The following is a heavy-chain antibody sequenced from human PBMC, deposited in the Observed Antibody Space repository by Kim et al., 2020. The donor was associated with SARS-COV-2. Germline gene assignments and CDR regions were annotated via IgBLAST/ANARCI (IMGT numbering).Heavy chain of an antibody. D-gene: IGHD1-26*01. CDR2: ISYDGSNK. V-gene: IGHV3-33*05. Sequence: GGSLRLSCVASGLIFSNYGMHWVRQAPGKGLEWVAVISYDGSNKYYADSVKGRFTISRDNSKNTLYLQMNSLRAEDTAAYYCATNQAVGGATIIFYGLD. J-gene: IGHJ6*01. CDR3: ATNQAVGGATIIFYGLD. CDR1: GLIFSNYG.